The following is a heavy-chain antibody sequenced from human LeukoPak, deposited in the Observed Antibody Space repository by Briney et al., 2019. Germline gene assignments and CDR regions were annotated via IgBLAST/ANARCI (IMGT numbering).Heavy chain of an antibody. J-gene: IGHJ4*02. CDR3: ARICGSTSCLDY. CDR1: GGTFSSYA. V-gene: IGHV1-69*13. D-gene: IGHD2-2*01. CDR2: IIPIFGTA. Sequence: SVKVSCKASGGTFSSYAISWVRQAPGQGLEWMGGIIPIFGTANYAQKFQGRVTITADESTSTANMELSSLRSEDTAVYYCARICGSTSCLDYWGQGTLVTVSS.